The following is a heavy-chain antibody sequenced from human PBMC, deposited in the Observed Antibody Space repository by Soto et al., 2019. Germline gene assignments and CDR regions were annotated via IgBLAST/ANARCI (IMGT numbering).Heavy chain of an antibody. Sequence: PSETLSLTCIVSGGSVSSGSYYWSWIRQPPGKGLEWIGYIYYSGSTNYNPSLKSRVTISVDTSKNQFSLKLSSVTAADTAVYYCAREGLAARLAGYYFDYWGQGTLVTVSS. CDR1: GGSVSSGSYY. CDR2: IYYSGST. V-gene: IGHV4-61*01. J-gene: IGHJ4*02. D-gene: IGHD6-6*01. CDR3: AREGLAARLAGYYFDY.